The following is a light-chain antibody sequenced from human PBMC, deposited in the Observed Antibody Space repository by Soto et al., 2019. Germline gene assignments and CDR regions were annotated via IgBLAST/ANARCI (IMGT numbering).Light chain of an antibody. Sequence: DIQMTQSPSTLSASVGDRVTITCRASQSIDSWLAWYQKKPGKAPKLLIYKTSSLESGVSSRFSGSGFGTEFTLTISSLQPDDVATYYCQKYKSPPWSFGQGTKVEIK. J-gene: IGKJ1*01. CDR1: QSIDSW. CDR2: KTS. V-gene: IGKV1-5*03. CDR3: QKYKSPPWS.